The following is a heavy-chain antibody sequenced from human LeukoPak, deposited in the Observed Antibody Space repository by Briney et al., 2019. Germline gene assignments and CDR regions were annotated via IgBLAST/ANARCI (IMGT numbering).Heavy chain of an antibody. CDR1: GYTFTGYY. CDR2: INPNSGGT. V-gene: IGHV1-2*02. J-gene: IGHJ3*02. D-gene: IGHD6-19*01. CDR3: ARDLDSSGWEGAFDI. Sequence: ASVKVSCKASGYTFTGYYMHWVRQAPGQGLEWMGWINPNSGGTNYAQKFQGRVTMTRDTSISTAYMELSRLRPDDTAVYYCARDLDSSGWEGAFDIWGQGTMVTVSS.